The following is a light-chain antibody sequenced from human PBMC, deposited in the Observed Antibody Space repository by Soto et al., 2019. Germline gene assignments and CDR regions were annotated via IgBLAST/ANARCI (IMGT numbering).Light chain of an antibody. CDR2: GAS. V-gene: IGKV3-15*01. Sequence: EIVMTQSPATLSVSPGERATLSCRASQSVSSNLAWYQQKPGQAPRLLIYGASTRATGIPARFSGSGSGTEFTLNISSLQSEDFPVYYCQQYNNWPPTFGQGTKVEIK. CDR3: QQYNNWPPT. J-gene: IGKJ1*01. CDR1: QSVSSN.